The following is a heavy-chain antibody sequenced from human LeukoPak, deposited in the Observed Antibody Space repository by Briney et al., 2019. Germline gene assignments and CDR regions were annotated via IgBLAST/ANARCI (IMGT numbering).Heavy chain of an antibody. D-gene: IGHD3-10*01. Sequence: PGRSLRLSCAASGFTFSSYGMHWVRQAPGKGLEWVALISNDGNNKYHADSVKGRFTISRDNSKKSLYLQMNSLRPEDTALYYCARDPVSIGSRMNSDYWGQGTLVTVSS. CDR3: ARDPVSIGSRMNSDY. V-gene: IGHV3-30*19. J-gene: IGHJ4*02. CDR2: ISNDGNNK. CDR1: GFTFSSYG.